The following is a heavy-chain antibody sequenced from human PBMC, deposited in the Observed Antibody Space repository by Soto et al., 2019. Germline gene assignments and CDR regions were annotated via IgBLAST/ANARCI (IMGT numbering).Heavy chain of an antibody. D-gene: IGHD3-10*01. CDR1: GGTFSSYA. Sequence: ASVKVSCKASGGTFSSYAISWVRQAPGQGLEWMGGIIPIFGTANYAQKFQGRVTITADESTSTAYMELSSLRSEDTAVYYCANVQWSYYGGGGFDYWGQGTLVTVSS. J-gene: IGHJ4*02. CDR2: IIPIFGTA. V-gene: IGHV1-69*13. CDR3: ANVQWSYYGGGGFDY.